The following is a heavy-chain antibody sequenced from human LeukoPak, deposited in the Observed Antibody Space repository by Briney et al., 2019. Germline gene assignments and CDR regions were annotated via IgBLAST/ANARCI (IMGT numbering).Heavy chain of an antibody. D-gene: IGHD3-10*01. CDR3: ARAGFYYGSGSYYINWFDP. CDR2: IYHSGST. CDR1: GGSISSGGYS. J-gene: IGHJ5*02. Sequence: SQTLSLTCAVSGGSISSGGYSWSWIRQPPGKGLEWIGYIYHSGSTYYNPSLKSRVTISVDRSKNQFSLKLSSVTAADTAVYYCARAGFYYGSGSYYINWFDPWGQGTLVTVSS. V-gene: IGHV4-30-2*01.